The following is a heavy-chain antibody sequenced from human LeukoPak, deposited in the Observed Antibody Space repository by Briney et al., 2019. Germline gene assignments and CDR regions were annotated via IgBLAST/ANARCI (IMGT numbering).Heavy chain of an antibody. J-gene: IGHJ3*02. D-gene: IGHD5-12*01. Sequence: SETLSLTCAVSGGPLTSYYWTWIRQPPGKGLEWIGFIYYRGSTNYNPSLESRVTISIDTSKNRFSLKLSSVTAADTAVYYCERDRYSAYDGFGAFDIWGQGTMVTVSS. CDR2: IYYRGST. V-gene: IGHV4-59*01. CDR1: GGPLTSYY. CDR3: ERDRYSAYDGFGAFDI.